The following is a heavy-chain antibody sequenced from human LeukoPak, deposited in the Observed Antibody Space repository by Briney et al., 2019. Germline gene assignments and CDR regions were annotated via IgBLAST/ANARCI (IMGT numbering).Heavy chain of an antibody. CDR2: IRSKTDGGTT. CDR3: ILITAAGYFDY. V-gene: IGHV3-15*01. J-gene: IGHJ4*02. CDR1: GFTFSNAW. Sequence: PRGSLRLSCAASGFTFSNAWMSWVRQAPGKGLEWVGRIRSKTDGGTTDYAAPVKGRFTISRDDSKNTLFLQMNSLKTEDTAVYYCILITAAGYFDYWGQGTLVTVSS. D-gene: IGHD6-13*01.